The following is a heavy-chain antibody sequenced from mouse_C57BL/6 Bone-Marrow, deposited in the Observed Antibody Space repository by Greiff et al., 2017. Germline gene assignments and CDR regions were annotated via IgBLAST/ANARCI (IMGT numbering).Heavy chain of an antibody. CDR3: ARGNYYGIAY. V-gene: IGHV5-15*01. Sequence: EVKLMESGGGLVQPGGSLKLSCAASGFTFSDYGMAWVRQAPRKGPEWVAFISNLAYSIYYADTVTGRFTISRENAKNTLDLEMSSLRSEDTAMYYCARGNYYGIAYWGQGTLVTVSA. CDR2: ISNLAYSI. J-gene: IGHJ3*01. D-gene: IGHD1-1*01. CDR1: GFTFSDYG.